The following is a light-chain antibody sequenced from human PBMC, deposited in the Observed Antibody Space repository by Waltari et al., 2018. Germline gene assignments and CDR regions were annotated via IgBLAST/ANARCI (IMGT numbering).Light chain of an antibody. CDR2: DVT. Sequence: QSALTQPASVSGSPGQSITISCTGTSSDVGGSTFVYWYQQHPGKVPKLIIYDVTNRPSGVSNRFSGSKSGNTASLTISGLQAEDEADYYCSSYTTSSTYVFGTGTKVTVL. V-gene: IGLV2-14*03. CDR3: SSYTTSSTYV. J-gene: IGLJ1*01. CDR1: SSDVGGSTF.